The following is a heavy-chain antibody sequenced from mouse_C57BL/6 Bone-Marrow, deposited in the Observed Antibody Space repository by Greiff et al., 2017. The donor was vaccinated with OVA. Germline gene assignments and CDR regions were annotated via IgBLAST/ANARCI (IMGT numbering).Heavy chain of an antibody. CDR1: GYTFTDYE. CDR3: TRSWDPAWFAY. Sequence: VQLKESGAELVRPGASVTLSCKASGYTFTDYEMHWVKQTPVHGLEWIGAIDPETGGTAYNQKFKGKAILTADKSSSTAYMELRSLISEDSAVYYCTRSWDPAWFAYWGQGTLVTVSA. V-gene: IGHV1-15*01. D-gene: IGHD4-1*01. CDR2: IDPETGGT. J-gene: IGHJ3*01.